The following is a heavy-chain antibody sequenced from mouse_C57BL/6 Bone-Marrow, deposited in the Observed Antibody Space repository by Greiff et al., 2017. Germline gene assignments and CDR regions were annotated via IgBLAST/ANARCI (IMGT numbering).Heavy chain of an antibody. CDR1: GYTFTSYW. CDR2: IDPSDSET. V-gene: IGHV1-52*01. CDR3: AREKIYYYYAMDY. D-gene: IGHD2-1*01. Sequence: QVQLKQPGAELVRPGSSVKLSCKASGYTFTSYWMHWVKQRPIQGLEWIGNIDPSDSETHYNQKFKDKATLTVDKSSSTAYMQLISLTSEDSAVYYCAREKIYYYYAMDYWGQGTSVTVSS. J-gene: IGHJ4*01.